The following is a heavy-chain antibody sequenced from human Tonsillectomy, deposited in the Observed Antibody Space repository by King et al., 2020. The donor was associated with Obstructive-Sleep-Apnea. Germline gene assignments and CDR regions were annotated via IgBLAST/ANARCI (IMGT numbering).Heavy chain of an antibody. J-gene: IGHJ2*01. V-gene: IGHV3-23*04. CDR3: AKVDPSYDILTGYDWYFDL. D-gene: IGHD3-9*01. CDR1: GFTFSSYA. Sequence: QLVQSGGGLVQPGGSLRLSCAASGFTFSSYAMSWVRQAPGKGLEWVSAISGSGGSTYYADSVKGRFTISRDNSKNKLSLQMNSLRAEDTAVYYCAKVDPSYDILTGYDWYFDLWGRGTLVTVSS. CDR2: ISGSGGST.